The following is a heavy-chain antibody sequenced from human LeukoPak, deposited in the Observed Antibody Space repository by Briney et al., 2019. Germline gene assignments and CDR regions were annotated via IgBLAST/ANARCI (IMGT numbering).Heavy chain of an antibody. V-gene: IGHV3-7*01. CDR1: GFTFSSYW. Sequence: PGGSLRLSCAASGFTFSSYWMNWVRQAPGKGLEWVANINQDGSEKSYVDSVKGRFTISRVNAKNSLYLQMNSLRAEDTAFYYCARGEGVTNDYWGQGTLVTVSS. D-gene: IGHD2-21*02. CDR2: INQDGSEK. J-gene: IGHJ4*02. CDR3: ARGEGVTNDY.